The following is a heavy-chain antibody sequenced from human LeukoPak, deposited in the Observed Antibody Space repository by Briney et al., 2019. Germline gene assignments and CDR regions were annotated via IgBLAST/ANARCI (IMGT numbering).Heavy chain of an antibody. V-gene: IGHV1-69*05. CDR1: GGTFSSYA. J-gene: IGHJ6*03. CDR2: IIPIFGTA. D-gene: IGHD2-15*01. CDR3: AEGRGGHYYMDV. Sequence: GASVKVSFTASGGTFSSYAISWVRQAPGQGLEWMGGIIPIFGTANYAQKFQGRVTITTDESTSTAYMELSSLRSEATAVYYCAEGRGGHYYMDVWAKGPRSPSP.